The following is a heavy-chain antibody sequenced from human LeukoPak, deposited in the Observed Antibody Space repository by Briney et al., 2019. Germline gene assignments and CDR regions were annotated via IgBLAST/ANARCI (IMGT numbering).Heavy chain of an antibody. V-gene: IGHV3-21*01. CDR2: ISSSSSYI. CDR1: GFTFSSYS. D-gene: IGHD3-10*01. J-gene: IGHJ4*02. CDR3: ARHPTWFGELQYFDY. Sequence: PGGSLRLSCAASGFTFSSYSMNWVRQAPGKGLEWVSSISSSSSYIYYADSVKGRFTISRDNAKNSLYLQMNSLRAEDTAVYYCARHPTWFGELQYFDYWGQGTLVTVSS.